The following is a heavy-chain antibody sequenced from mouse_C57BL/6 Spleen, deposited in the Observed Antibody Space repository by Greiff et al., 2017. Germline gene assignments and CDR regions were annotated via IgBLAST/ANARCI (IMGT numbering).Heavy chain of an antibody. Sequence: QVQLQQSGPELVKPGASVKISCKASGYAFSSSWMNWVKQRPGKGLEWIGRIYPGDGDTNYNGKFKGKATLTADKSSSTVYMQLSRLTSEDSAVYFCARPIYGGGFDYWGQGTTLTVSS. V-gene: IGHV1-82*01. J-gene: IGHJ2*01. CDR1: GYAFSSSW. CDR3: ARPIYGGGFDY. CDR2: IYPGDGDT. D-gene: IGHD1-2*01.